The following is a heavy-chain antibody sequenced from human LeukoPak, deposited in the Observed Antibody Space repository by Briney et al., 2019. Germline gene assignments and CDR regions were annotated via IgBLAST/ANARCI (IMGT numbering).Heavy chain of an antibody. CDR1: GFTFSSYS. V-gene: IGHV3-48*01. D-gene: IGHD6-13*01. CDR3: ARDGIAAADHFDY. CDR2: ISSSSSTI. J-gene: IGHJ4*02. Sequence: QSGGSLRLSCAASGFTFSSYSMNWVRQAPGKGLEWVSYISSSSSTIYYADSVKGRFTISRDNAKNSLYLQMNSLRAEDTAVYHCARDGIAAADHFDYWGQGTLVTVSS.